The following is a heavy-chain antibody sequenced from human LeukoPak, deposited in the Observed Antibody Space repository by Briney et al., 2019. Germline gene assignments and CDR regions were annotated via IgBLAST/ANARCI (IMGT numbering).Heavy chain of an antibody. D-gene: IGHD3-16*01. CDR2: INVGNANT. J-gene: IGHJ4*02. CDR3: ARDRQGAFDY. Sequence: ASVKVSCKASGYTFTTYAIHWVRQAPGQRLEWMGWINVGNANTKYSQKLQGRVTITRDTSASTAYMELNTLRAEDTAVYYCARDRQGAFDYWGQGTLVTVSS. V-gene: IGHV1-3*01. CDR1: GYTFTTYA.